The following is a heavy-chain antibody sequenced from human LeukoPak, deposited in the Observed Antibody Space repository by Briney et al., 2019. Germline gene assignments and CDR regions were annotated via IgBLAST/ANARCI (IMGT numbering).Heavy chain of an antibody. CDR3: ARDRAVTLRPPNWFDP. CDR1: GYTFTNYG. Sequence: ASVKVSCKASGYTFTNYGISWVRQAPGQGLEWMGWISAYNGNTHYAQNLQGRVTMTTDTSTSTAYMELKSLRSDDTAVYYCARDRAVTLRPPNWFDPWGQGTLVTVSS. J-gene: IGHJ5*02. V-gene: IGHV1-18*01. CDR2: ISAYNGNT. D-gene: IGHD4-17*01.